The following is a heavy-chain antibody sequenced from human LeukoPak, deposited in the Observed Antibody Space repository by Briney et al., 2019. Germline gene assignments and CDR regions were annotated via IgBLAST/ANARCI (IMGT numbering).Heavy chain of an antibody. CDR1: GFTFSSYS. CDR2: ISSSSSYI. Sequence: GGSLRLSCAASGFTFSSYSMNWVRQAPGKGLEWVSSISSSSSYIYYTDSVKGRFTISRDNAKNSLYLQMNSLRAEDTAVYYCARDPYSYGYFDYWGQGTPVTVSS. CDR3: ARDPYSYGYFDY. J-gene: IGHJ4*02. D-gene: IGHD5-18*01. V-gene: IGHV3-21*01.